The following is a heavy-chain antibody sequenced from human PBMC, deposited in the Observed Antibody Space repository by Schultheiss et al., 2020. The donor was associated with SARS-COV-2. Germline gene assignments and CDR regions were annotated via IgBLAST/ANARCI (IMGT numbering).Heavy chain of an antibody. CDR1: GGSISSGGYY. D-gene: IGHD3-22*01. Sequence: SQTLSLTCTVSGGSISSGGYYWSWIRQSPGKGLEWIGRIYTVGTTHYNPSLEGRLTISIDTPMNQFSLKLGSVTVADTAIYYCAREKMFYFDSSGPFDYWGRGTLVTVSS. CDR2: IYTVGTT. J-gene: IGHJ4*02. V-gene: IGHV4-61*02. CDR3: AREKMFYFDSSGPFDY.